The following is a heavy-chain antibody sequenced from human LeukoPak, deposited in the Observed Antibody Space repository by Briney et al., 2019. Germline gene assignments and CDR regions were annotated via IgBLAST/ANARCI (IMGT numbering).Heavy chain of an antibody. J-gene: IGHJ5*02. CDR2: ISAYNGNT. CDR3: ARVLGTVTTYWFDP. D-gene: IGHD4-11*01. CDR1: GYTFTSYG. V-gene: IGHV1-18*01. Sequence: GASVKVSCKASGYTFTSYGISWVRQAPGQGLEWMGWISAYNGNTNYAQKLQGRVTMTTDTSTSTAYMELRSLRSDDTAVYYCARVLGTVTTYWFDPWGQGTLVTVSS.